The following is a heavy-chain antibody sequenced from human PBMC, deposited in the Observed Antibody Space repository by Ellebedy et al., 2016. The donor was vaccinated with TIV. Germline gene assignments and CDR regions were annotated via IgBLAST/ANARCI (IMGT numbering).Heavy chain of an antibody. CDR3: ARAPSGIRYYSYGMDV. Sequence: ESLKISXAASGFTFSSYWMSWIRQPPGKGLEWIGHIYYSGSTNYNPSLKSRVTISVDTSKNQFSLKLSSVTAADTAVYYCARAPSGIRYYSYGMDVWGQGTTVTVSS. CDR1: GFTFSSYW. D-gene: IGHD3-10*01. J-gene: IGHJ6*02. CDR2: IYYSGST. V-gene: IGHV4-59*01.